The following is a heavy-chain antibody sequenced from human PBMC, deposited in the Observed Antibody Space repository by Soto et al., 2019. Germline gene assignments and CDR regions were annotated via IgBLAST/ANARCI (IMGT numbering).Heavy chain of an antibody. D-gene: IGHD2-21*02. CDR3: ARDLWGYCGTDCYPLDV. CDR2: MYNTGST. V-gene: IGHV4-59*01. Sequence: PLETLPLTCTVSGGSSSGYYWSWIRQPTGKGLEWIGYMYNTGSTVYNPSFKSRVTISVDTSKNQFSLKLNSVTAADTAVYYCARDLWGYCGTDCYPLDVWGQGTTLTVSS. CDR1: GGSSSGYY. J-gene: IGHJ6*02.